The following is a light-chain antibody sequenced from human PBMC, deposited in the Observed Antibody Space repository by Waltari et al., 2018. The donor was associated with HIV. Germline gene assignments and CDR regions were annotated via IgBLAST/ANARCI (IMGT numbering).Light chain of an antibody. CDR1: QSVSAN. V-gene: IGKV3-15*01. CDR2: DSS. Sequence: EIVVTQFPAALSVSPGERASLSCIVSQSVSANLAWYHQVAGQAPRLLSSDSSNRATGVPDRFSCSGSGTHFTLSISSLQSEDSGVYYCQQYSDWPRAFGLGTKVEV. CDR3: QQYSDWPRA. J-gene: IGKJ1*01.